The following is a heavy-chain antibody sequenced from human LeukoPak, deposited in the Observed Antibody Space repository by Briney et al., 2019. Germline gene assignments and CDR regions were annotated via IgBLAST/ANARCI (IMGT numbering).Heavy chain of an antibody. CDR2: INGGGAYT. J-gene: IGHJ4*02. Sequence: PGGSLRLSCAASGFSVSSNYMTWVRQAPGKGLEWVSTINGGGAYTYYADSVKGRFTISRDNSKNTLYLQMTSLTAEDTAIYYCANSIAAARGYYFDYWGQGTLVTVSS. D-gene: IGHD6-13*01. V-gene: IGHV3-23*01. CDR1: GFSVSSNY. CDR3: ANSIAAARGYYFDY.